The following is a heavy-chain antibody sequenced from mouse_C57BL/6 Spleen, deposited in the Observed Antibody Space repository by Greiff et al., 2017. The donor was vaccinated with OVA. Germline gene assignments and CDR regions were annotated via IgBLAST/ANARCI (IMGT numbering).Heavy chain of an antibody. Sequence: VQLHQSGPELVKPGASVKISCKASGYAFSSSWMNWVKQRPGKGLEWIGRIYPGDGDTNYNGKFKGKATLTADKSSSTAYMQLSSLTSEDSAVYFCAREVNYEYYYAMDYWGQGTSVTVSS. D-gene: IGHD2-1*01. CDR3: AREVNYEYYYAMDY. CDR2: IYPGDGDT. CDR1: GYAFSSSW. V-gene: IGHV1-82*01. J-gene: IGHJ4*01.